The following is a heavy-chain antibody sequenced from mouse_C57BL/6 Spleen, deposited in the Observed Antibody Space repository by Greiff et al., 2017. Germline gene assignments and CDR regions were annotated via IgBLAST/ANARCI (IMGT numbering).Heavy chain of an antibody. CDR3: ASFLFDY. V-gene: IGHV5-17*01. Sequence: DVMLVESGGGLVKPGGSLKLSCAASGFTFSDYGMHWVRQAPEKGLEWVAYISSGSSTIYYADTVKGRFTISRDNAKNTLFLQMTSLRSEDTAMYYCASFLFDYWGQGTTLTVSS. J-gene: IGHJ2*01. CDR1: GFTFSDYG. CDR2: ISSGSSTI.